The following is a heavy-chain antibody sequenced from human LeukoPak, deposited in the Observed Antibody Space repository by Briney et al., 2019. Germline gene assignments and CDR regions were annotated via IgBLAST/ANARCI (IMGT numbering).Heavy chain of an antibody. CDR3: ARDRWRLLRWFDR. D-gene: IGHD1-26*01. CDR2: SYYSGST. V-gene: IGHV4-39*06. CDR1: VGPISSCSYF. J-gene: IGHJ5*02. Sequence: SETLSLTCTVSVGPISSCSYFCGWVRQPPGKGLEWIGSSYYSGSTYYNPSLKSRVTISVDTSNNQSALKLSAVPAADTAVYYCARDRWRLLRWFDRRGQASMVADSS.